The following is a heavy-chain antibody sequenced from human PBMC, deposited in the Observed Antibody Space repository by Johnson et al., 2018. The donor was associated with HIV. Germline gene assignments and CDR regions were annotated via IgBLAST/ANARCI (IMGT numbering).Heavy chain of an antibody. CDR1: GFTFSSYG. V-gene: IGHV3-33*06. CDR2: IWYDGSNK. CDR3: AKDSEVSGYQPDAFDI. J-gene: IGHJ3*02. D-gene: IGHD3-3*01. Sequence: QVHLVESGGGVVQPGRSLRLSCAASGFTFSSYGMHWVRQAPGKGLEWVAVIWYDGSNKYYADSVKGRFTISRDNSKNTLCLQMNSLRAEDTAVYYCAKDSEVSGYQPDAFDIWGQGTMVTVSS.